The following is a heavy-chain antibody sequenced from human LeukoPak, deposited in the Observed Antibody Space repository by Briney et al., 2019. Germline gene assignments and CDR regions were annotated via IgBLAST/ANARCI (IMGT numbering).Heavy chain of an antibody. CDR3: ARCKVGSGSYYYYYYMDV. V-gene: IGHV4-34*01. Sequence: SETLSLTCAVFGGSFSGYYWSWIRQPPGKGLEWIGEINHSGITYYNPSLKSRVTISVDTSKNQFSLKLSSVTAADTAVYYCARCKVGSGSYYYYYYMDVWGKGTTVTVSS. J-gene: IGHJ6*03. CDR2: INHSGIT. D-gene: IGHD3-10*01. CDR1: GGSFSGYY.